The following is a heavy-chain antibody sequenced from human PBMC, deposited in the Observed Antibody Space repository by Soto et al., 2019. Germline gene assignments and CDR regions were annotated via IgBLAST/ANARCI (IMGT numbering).Heavy chain of an antibody. CDR1: GFTFSSNW. CDR2: INSDGSDT. CDR3: ARLDSTKWAFDY. Sequence: EVQLVESGGGLVQPGGSLRLSCAASGFTFSSNWMNWVRQGPGKGLVWVSRINSDGSDTSYADSVKGRFPISRDNDKNTLYLQMNSLRAEDTAVYYCARLDSTKWAFDYWGQGTLVTVSS. D-gene: IGHD1-26*01. V-gene: IGHV3-74*01. J-gene: IGHJ4*02.